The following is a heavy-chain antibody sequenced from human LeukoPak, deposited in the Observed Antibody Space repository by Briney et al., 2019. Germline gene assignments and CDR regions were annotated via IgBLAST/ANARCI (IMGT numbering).Heavy chain of an antibody. V-gene: IGHV3-48*03. J-gene: IGHJ5*02. CDR3: ARGPYSRSPPFDP. D-gene: IGHD6-6*01. Sequence: GGSLRLSCAASGFTFSSYEMNWVRQAPGKGLEWVSYISSSGSTKYYADSVKGRFTISRDNAKNSLYLQMNSLRAEDTAVYYCARGPYSRSPPFDPWGQGTLVTVSS. CDR1: GFTFSSYE. CDR2: ISSSGSTK.